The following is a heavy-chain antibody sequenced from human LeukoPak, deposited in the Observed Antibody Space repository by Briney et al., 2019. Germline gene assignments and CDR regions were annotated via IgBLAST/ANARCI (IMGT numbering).Heavy chain of an antibody. Sequence: GGSLRLSCAASGFTFSSYAMSWVRQAPGKGLEWVSLISWDGGSTYYADSVKGRFTISRDNSKNSLYLQMNSLRTEDTALYYCAKPNSRGYSYGFWYFDLWGRGTLVTVSS. CDR2: ISWDGGST. J-gene: IGHJ2*01. CDR3: AKPNSRGYSYGFWYFDL. V-gene: IGHV3-43*02. CDR1: GFTFSSYA. D-gene: IGHD5-18*01.